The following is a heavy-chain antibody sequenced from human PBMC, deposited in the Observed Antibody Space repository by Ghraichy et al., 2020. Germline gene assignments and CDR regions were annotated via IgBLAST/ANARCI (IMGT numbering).Heavy chain of an antibody. V-gene: IGHV3-23*01. D-gene: IGHD6-13*01. J-gene: IGHJ5*02. CDR3: AKDWGRYSSSWYDGQYNWFDP. CDR2: ISGSGGST. Sequence: GGSLRLSCAASGFTFSSYAMSWVRQAPGKGLEWVSAISGSGGSTYYADSVKGRFTISRDNSKNTLYLQMNSLRAEDTAVYYCAKDWGRYSSSWYDGQYNWFDPWGQGTLVTVSS. CDR1: GFTFSSYA.